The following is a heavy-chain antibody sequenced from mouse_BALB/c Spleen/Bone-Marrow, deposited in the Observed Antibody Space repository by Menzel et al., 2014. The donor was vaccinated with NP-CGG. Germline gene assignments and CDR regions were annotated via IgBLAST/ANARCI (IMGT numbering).Heavy chain of an antibody. CDR1: GITFSSSG. CDR3: ARDYGYAMDY. CDR2: ISSGSSTI. Sequence: EVQLQQSGGGLVQPGGSRKLSCAASGITFSSSGMHWVRQAPEKGLEWVAYISSGSSTIYYADTVKGRFTISRNNPKNALFLQMTSLRSEDTAMYYCARDYGYAMDYWGQGTSVTVAS. J-gene: IGHJ4*01. D-gene: IGHD1-1*01. V-gene: IGHV5-17*02.